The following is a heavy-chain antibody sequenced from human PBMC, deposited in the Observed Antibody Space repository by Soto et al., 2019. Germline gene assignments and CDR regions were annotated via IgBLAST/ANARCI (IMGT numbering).Heavy chain of an antibody. CDR2: ISAHNSDT. D-gene: IGHD4-17*01. CDR3: ARGDVGDDRTCDY. J-gene: IGHJ4*02. V-gene: IGHV1-18*01. CDR1: GYTFDIYG. Sequence: QAQLLQSGAELKKPGASVKVTCKTSGYTFDIYGITRLRQAPRQGRAWVAGISAHNSDTHYSQKLQDRIAMTTDTPASAAYMELRSRRSDDTGVDFCARGDVGDDRTCDYWGQGTLVSVSS.